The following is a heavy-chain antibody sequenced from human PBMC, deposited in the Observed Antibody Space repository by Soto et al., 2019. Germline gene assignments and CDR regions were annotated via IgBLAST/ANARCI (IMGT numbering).Heavy chain of an antibody. CDR3: ARGAAMVAAKELDLFDP. V-gene: IGHV4-39*07. CDR1: GGSISSSDYY. CDR2: IFYSGST. J-gene: IGHJ5*02. D-gene: IGHD2-15*01. Sequence: QLQLQESGPGLVKPSETLSLTCSVSGGSISSSDYYWGWIRLPPGKGLEGIGSIFYSGSTYYNPSLKSPITISLDTSKNQISLKLDSVTGADTAVYFWARGAAMVAAKELDLFDPCGQGTLVTVSS.